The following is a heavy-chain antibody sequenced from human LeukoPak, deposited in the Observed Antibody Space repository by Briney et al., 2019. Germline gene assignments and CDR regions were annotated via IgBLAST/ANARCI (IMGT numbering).Heavy chain of an antibody. CDR2: FSGSGGST. D-gene: IGHD3-22*01. CDR1: GFTFSSYA. CDR3: AKDKNFSGVIVVVITILDY. J-gene: IGHJ4*02. V-gene: IGHV3-23*01. Sequence: GGSLRLSCAASGFTFSSYAMSWVRQAPGKGLEWVSAFSGSGGSTYYADSVKGRFTISRDNSKNTVYLQMNSLRAEDTAVYYCAKDKNFSGVIVVVITILDYWGQGTLVTVSS.